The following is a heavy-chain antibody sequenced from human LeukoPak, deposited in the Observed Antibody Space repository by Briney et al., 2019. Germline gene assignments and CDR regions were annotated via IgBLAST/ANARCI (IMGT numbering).Heavy chain of an antibody. CDR1: GGSIRGYY. CDR3: ARGEWLRSWFGY. J-gene: IGHJ4*02. V-gene: IGHV4-34*01. D-gene: IGHD5-12*01. Sequence: PSETLSLICAVYGGSIRGYYWSWIRQPPGKGLEWIGESNHSGSTNYNPSLKSRVTISVDTSKNQFSLKLSSVTAADTAVYYCARGEWLRSWFGYWGQGTLVTVSS. CDR2: SNHSGST.